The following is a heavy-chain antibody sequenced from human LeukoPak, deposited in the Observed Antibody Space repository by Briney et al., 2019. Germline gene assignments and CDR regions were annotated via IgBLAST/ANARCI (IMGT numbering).Heavy chain of an antibody. J-gene: IGHJ4*02. CDR2: IHYSGST. CDR1: GGSISSYY. Sequence: SETLSLTCTVSGGSISSYYWSWIRQHPGKGLEWIGYIHYSGSTYYNPSLKRRVTISVDTSKNQFSLKLSSVTAADTAVYYCANSKQYYYFDYWGQGTLVTVSS. CDR3: ANSKQYYYFDY. D-gene: IGHD6-13*01. V-gene: IGHV4-59*06.